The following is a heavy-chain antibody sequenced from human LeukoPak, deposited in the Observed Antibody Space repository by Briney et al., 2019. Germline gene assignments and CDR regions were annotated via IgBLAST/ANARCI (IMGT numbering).Heavy chain of an antibody. CDR2: ISSSSSYI. CDR1: GFTFSSYS. Sequence: GGSLRLSCAASGFTFSSYSMNWVRQAPGKGLEWVSAISSSSSYIYYAASVKGRFTISDANAKHSSYLQMNVPGAEPAALYCCATQPPYGPEDYFDYWGQGTLVTVSS. V-gene: IGHV3-21*01. CDR3: ATQPPYGPEDYFDY. D-gene: IGHD1-1*01. J-gene: IGHJ4*02.